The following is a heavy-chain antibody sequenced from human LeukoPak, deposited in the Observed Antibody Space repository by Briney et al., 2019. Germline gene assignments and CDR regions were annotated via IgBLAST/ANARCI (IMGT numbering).Heavy chain of an antibody. Sequence: GASVKVSCKASVYTFTSYGISWVRQAPGQGLEWMGWISAYNGNTNYAQKLQGRVTMTTDTSTSTAYMELRSLRSDDTAVYYCARDRAIAVAGTVDYWGQGTLVTVSS. CDR2: ISAYNGNT. CDR3: ARDRAIAVAGTVDY. CDR1: VYTFTSYG. V-gene: IGHV1-18*01. D-gene: IGHD6-19*01. J-gene: IGHJ4*02.